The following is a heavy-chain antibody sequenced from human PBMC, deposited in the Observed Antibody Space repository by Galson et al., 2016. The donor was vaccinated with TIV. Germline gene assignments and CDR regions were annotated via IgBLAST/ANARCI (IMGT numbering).Heavy chain of an antibody. CDR2: IIPILGLT. CDR1: GGTFSSYG. Sequence: SVKVSCKASGGTFSSYGISWVRQAPGQGPECMGRIIPILGLTNYAQKFQGRVTITADTSTNIAYMELSSLRSEDTAVYFCAFTMTTITSVDYWGQGTLVNVSS. CDR3: AFTMTTITSVDY. V-gene: IGHV1-69*04. D-gene: IGHD4-11*01. J-gene: IGHJ4*02.